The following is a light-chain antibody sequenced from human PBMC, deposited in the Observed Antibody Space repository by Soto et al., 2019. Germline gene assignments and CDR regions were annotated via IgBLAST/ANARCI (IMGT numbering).Light chain of an antibody. V-gene: IGKV3-15*01. CDR3: QQYNNWPLT. Sequence: EIVMTQSPATLSVSPGERVTLSCRARQSVSSNLAWYQQKPGQAPRLLIYGASTRATGIPARFSGSGSGTEFTLTLSSLQSEDFAVYYWQQYNNWPLTFGGGTKVEIK. CDR1: QSVSSN. J-gene: IGKJ4*01. CDR2: GAS.